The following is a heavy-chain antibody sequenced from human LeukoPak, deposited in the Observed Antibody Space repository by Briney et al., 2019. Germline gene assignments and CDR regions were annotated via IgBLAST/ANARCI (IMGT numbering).Heavy chain of an antibody. CDR2: IYYSGST. J-gene: IGHJ6*02. D-gene: IGHD6-13*01. CDR1: GGSISSYY. CDR3: ARERWGLSGLAAFLDV. Sequence: PSETLSLTCTVSGGSISSYYWSWIRQPPGKGLEWIGYIYYSGSTNYNPSLKSRVTISVDTSKNQFSLKLSSVTAADTAVYYCARERWGLSGLAAFLDVWGQGTTVTVSS. V-gene: IGHV4-59*01.